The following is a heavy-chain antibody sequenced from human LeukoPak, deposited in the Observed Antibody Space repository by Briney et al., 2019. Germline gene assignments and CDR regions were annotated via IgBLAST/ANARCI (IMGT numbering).Heavy chain of an antibody. CDR3: ARDTRGYKGYDKAFDY. CDR2: TSYSGIT. D-gene: IGHD5-12*01. Sequence: SETLSLTCTVSGGSIRSSYYYWGWIRQPPGKGLEWIGYTSYSGITYFNPSLKSRVTISADTSRNQFFLKLTSVTAADTAVYYCARDTRGYKGYDKAFDYWGQGTLVTVSS. V-gene: IGHV4-30-4*08. CDR1: GGSIRSSYYY. J-gene: IGHJ4*02.